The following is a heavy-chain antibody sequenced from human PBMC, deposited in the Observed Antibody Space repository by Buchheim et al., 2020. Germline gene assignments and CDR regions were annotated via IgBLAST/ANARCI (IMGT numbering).Heavy chain of an antibody. J-gene: IGHJ6*02. CDR1: GGTFSSYA. D-gene: IGHD2-2*01. CDR2: IIPIFGTA. CDR3: ADGLSSTSWRKTYYYYGMDV. Sequence: QVQLVQSGAEVKKPGSSVKVFCKASGGTFSSYAISWVRQAPGQGLEWMGGIIPIFGTANYAQQFQGRVTITADESTSTAYMGLSSLRSEDTAVYYCADGLSSTSWRKTYYYYGMDVWGQETT. V-gene: IGHV1-69*01.